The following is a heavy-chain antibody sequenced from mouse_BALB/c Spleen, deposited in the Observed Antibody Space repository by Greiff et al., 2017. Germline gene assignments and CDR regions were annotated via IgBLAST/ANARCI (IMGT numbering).Heavy chain of an antibody. CDR1: GYTFTSYW. CDR2: INPSTGYT. Sequence: VQLQQSGAELAKPGASVKMSCKASGYTFTSYWMHWVKQRPGQGPEWIGYINPSTGYTEYNQKFKDKATLTADKSSSTAYMQLSSLTSEDSAVYYCARVGPGYAMDYWGQGTSVTVSS. V-gene: IGHV1-7*01. CDR3: ARVGPGYAMDY. D-gene: IGHD4-1*01. J-gene: IGHJ4*01.